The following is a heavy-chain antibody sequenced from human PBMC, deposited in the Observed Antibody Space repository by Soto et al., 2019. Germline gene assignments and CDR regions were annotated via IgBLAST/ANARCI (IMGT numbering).Heavy chain of an antibody. V-gene: IGHV3-23*01. J-gene: IGHJ6*02. D-gene: IGHD2-21*02. Sequence: GGSLRLSCAASGFTFSSYAMSWVRQAPGKGLEWVSAISGSGGSTYYADSVKGRFTISRDNSKNTLYLQMNSLRAEDTAVYYCAKTPGWGLDNYYYGMDVWGQGTTVTVSS. CDR2: ISGSGGST. CDR3: AKTPGWGLDNYYYGMDV. CDR1: GFTFSSYA.